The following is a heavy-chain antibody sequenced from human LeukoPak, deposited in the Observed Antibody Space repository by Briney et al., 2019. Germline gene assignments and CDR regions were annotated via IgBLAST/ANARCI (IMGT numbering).Heavy chain of an antibody. Sequence: GGSLRLSCAASGFTFSGYSMNWVRQAPGKGLEGVSYVSSGSGTIYYADSVKGRFTISRDNANNSLYLQMNGLRDEDTAVYYCARGYYGSGSYFLDFCGQGTLVTVSS. D-gene: IGHD3-10*01. J-gene: IGHJ4*02. CDR1: GFTFSGYS. CDR2: VSSGSGTI. V-gene: IGHV3-48*02. CDR3: ARGYYGSGSYFLDF.